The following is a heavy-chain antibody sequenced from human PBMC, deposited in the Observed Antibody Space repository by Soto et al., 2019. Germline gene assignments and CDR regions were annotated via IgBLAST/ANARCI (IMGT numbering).Heavy chain of an antibody. V-gene: IGHV4-4*02. Sequence: PSETLSLTCAVSGGSISSSNWWSWVRQSPGKGLEWIGEIYHSGSTNYNPSLKSRVTISVDKSKNQLSLILYSVTAADTGVYYCARYSAASGTYYFDYWGQGTLVTVSS. CDR2: IYHSGST. D-gene: IGHD6-13*01. J-gene: IGHJ4*01. CDR3: ARYSAASGTYYFDY. CDR1: GGSISSSNW.